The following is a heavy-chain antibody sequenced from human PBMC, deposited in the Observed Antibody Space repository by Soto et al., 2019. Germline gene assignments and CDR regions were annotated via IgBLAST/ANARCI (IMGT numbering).Heavy chain of an antibody. Sequence: ASVKVSCKVSGYTLTELSMHWVRQAPGKGLEWMGGFDPEDGETIYAQKFQGRVTMTEDTPTDEAYMELSSLRSEDPAVYYCATPYSTAAGTGYYYYGMDVWGQGTTVTVSS. D-gene: IGHD6-13*01. J-gene: IGHJ6*02. CDR1: GYTLTELS. CDR3: ATPYSTAAGTGYYYYGMDV. CDR2: FDPEDGET. V-gene: IGHV1-24*01.